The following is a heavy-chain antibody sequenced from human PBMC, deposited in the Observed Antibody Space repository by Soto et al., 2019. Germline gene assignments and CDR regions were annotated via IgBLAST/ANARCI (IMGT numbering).Heavy chain of an antibody. CDR1: GGTFSSYA. Sequence: QVQLVQSGAEVKKPGSSVKVSCKASGGTFSSYAISWVRQAPGQGLEWMGGIIPIFGTANYAQKFQGRVTITADESTSTAYMELSSLRSEDTAVYYCARETPGTENSGYPHYYYYGMDVWGQGTTVTVSS. CDR3: ARETPGTENSGYPHYYYYGMDV. J-gene: IGHJ6*02. D-gene: IGHD5-12*01. V-gene: IGHV1-69*01. CDR2: IIPIFGTA.